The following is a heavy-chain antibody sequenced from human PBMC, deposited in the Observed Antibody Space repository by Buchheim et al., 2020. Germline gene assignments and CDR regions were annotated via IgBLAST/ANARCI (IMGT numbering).Heavy chain of an antibody. V-gene: IGHV4-4*02. CDR3: ARFTDWPNHPNWFDP. CDR1: GGSISSSNW. D-gene: IGHD1-14*01. CDR2: IYHSGST. Sequence: QVQLQESGPGLVKPSGTLSLTCAVSGGSISSSNWWSWVRQPPGKGLEWIGEIYHSGSTNYNPSLKSRVTISVDKCKNQCSRNLSSGTAADTAVYYCARFTDWPNHPNWFDPWGQGTL. J-gene: IGHJ5*02.